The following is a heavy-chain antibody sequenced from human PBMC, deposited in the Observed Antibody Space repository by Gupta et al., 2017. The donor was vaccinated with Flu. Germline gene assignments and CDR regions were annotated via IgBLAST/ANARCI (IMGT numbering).Heavy chain of an antibody. CDR3: ARDVEMATTGDY. CDR1: GYSISSGYY. V-gene: IGHV4-38-2*02. D-gene: IGHD5-12*01. CDR2: IYHSGST. Sequence: QVQLQESGPGLVKPSETLSLPCAVSGYSISSGYYWGWIRQPPGKGLEWIGSIYHSGSTYYNPSLKSRVTISVDTSKKQCSLKMSSVNAAETAVYYCARDVEMATTGDYWGQGTMVTVYS. J-gene: IGHJ4*02.